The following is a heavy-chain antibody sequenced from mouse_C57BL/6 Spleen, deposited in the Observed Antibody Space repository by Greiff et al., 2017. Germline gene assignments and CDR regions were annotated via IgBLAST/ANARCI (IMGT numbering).Heavy chain of an antibody. J-gene: IGHJ2*01. V-gene: IGHV1-19*01. CDR2: INPYNGGT. CDR1: GYTFTDYY. CDR3: ARGSITTVVAPFDY. D-gene: IGHD1-1*01. Sequence: EVQLQQSGPVLVKPGASVKMSCKASGYTFTDYYMNWVKQSHGKSLEWIGVINPYNGGTSYNQKFKGKATLTVDKSSSTAYMELNSLTSDDSAVYYCARGSITTVVAPFDYWGQGTTLTVSS.